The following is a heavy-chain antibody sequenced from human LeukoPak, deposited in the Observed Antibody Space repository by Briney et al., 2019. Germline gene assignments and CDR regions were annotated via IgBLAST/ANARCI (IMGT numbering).Heavy chain of an antibody. V-gene: IGHV1-2*02. CDR3: AGGRVVSARLGYFDY. CDR1: VYTFTGYY. J-gene: IGHJ4*02. D-gene: IGHD2-15*01. Sequence: ASLKVSFKASVYTFTGYYMHWVGQAPGQGLEWMGWMNPNSGVTNYAQKCQGRVSMTRDTSIRSAYMELSRLRSDDTAVYCCAGGRVVSARLGYFDYWGEGTLVTVSS. CDR2: MNPNSGVT.